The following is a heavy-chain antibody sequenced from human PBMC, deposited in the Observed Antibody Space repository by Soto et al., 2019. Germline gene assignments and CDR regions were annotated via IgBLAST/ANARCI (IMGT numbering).Heavy chain of an antibody. CDR3: ARSNYYGSGSYWNDYYYYGMDV. CDR2: ISAYNGNT. J-gene: IGHJ6*02. D-gene: IGHD3-10*01. CDR1: GYTFTSYG. V-gene: IGHV1-18*01. Sequence: ASVKVSCKASGYTFTSYGISWVRQAPGQGLEWMGWISAYNGNTNYAQKLQGRVTMTTDTSTSTAYMELRSLRSDDTAVYYCARSNYYGSGSYWNDYYYYGMDVWGQGTTVTFSS.